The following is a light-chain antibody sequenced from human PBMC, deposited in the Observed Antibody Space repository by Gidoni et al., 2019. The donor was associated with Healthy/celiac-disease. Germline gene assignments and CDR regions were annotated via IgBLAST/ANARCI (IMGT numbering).Light chain of an antibody. CDR3: QQYGNLPPPT. Sequence: DIQMTQSPSSLSASVGDRVTITCQASQDISNYFNWYQQKPGKAPKLLIYDESNLETGVPSRFSGSGSGTDFTFTISSLQPEDIATYYCQQYGNLPPPTFGQGTKVEIK. V-gene: IGKV1-33*01. CDR2: DES. J-gene: IGKJ1*01. CDR1: QDISNY.